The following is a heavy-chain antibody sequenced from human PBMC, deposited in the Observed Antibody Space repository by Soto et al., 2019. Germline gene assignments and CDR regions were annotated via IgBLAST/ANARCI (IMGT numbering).Heavy chain of an antibody. CDR1: GFTFSSYS. CDR3: ARNYDILTGYTFGMDV. CDR2: ISSSSSYI. V-gene: IGHV3-21*01. Sequence: GGSLRLSCAASGFTFSSYSMNWVRQAPGKGLEWVSSISSSSSYIYYADSVKGRFTISRDNAKNSLYLQMNSLRAEDTAVYYCARNYDILTGYTFGMDVWGQGTTVTSP. J-gene: IGHJ6*02. D-gene: IGHD3-9*01.